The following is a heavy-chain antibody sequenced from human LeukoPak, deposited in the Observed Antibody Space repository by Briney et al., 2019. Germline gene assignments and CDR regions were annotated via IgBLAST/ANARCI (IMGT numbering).Heavy chain of an antibody. CDR2: SIPLFGKA. V-gene: IGHV1-69*05. CDR1: GGTFTSYS. J-gene: IGHJ4*02. D-gene: IGHD3-22*01. Sequence: GASVKVSCKASGGTFTSYSVNWVRQAPGQGLEWMGGSIPLFGKANYAQKFQGRVTMTTDESTRTAFMELSGLTSQDRAVYYCARDVADESSGYYSSWGQGTVVIVSS. CDR3: ARDVADESSGYYSS.